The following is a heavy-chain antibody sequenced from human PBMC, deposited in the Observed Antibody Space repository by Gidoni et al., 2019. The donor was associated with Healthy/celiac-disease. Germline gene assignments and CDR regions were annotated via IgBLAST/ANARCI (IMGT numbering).Heavy chain of an antibody. Sequence: QLQLQESGPGLVKPSETLSLTCTVSGGSISSRIYYWGWIRQPPGKGLEGIGSIYYSGSTFYNPSLKSRVTISVDTSKNQFSLKLSSVTAADTAVYYCASLRTSCFSVWGQGTLVTVSS. D-gene: IGHD2-2*01. CDR3: ASLRTSCFSV. CDR1: GGSISSRIYY. J-gene: IGHJ4*02. CDR2: IYYSGST. V-gene: IGHV4-39*01.